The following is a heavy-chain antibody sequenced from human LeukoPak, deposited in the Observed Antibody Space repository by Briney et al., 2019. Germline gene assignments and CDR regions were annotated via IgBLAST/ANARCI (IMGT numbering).Heavy chain of an antibody. CDR3: ARDRQYSSGWYGDYFDY. V-gene: IGHV1-69*13. D-gene: IGHD6-19*01. CDR2: IILIFGTA. CDR1: GGTFSSYA. Sequence: SVKVSCKASGGTFSSYAISWVRQAPGQGLEWMGGIILIFGTANYAQKFQGRVTITADESTSTAYMELSSLRSEDTAVYYCARDRQYSSGWYGDYFDYWGQGTLVTVSS. J-gene: IGHJ4*02.